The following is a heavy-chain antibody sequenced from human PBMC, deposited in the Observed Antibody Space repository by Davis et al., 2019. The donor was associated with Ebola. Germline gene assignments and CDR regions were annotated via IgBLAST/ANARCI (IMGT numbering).Heavy chain of an antibody. V-gene: IGHV1-2*02. CDR1: GYTFTNYY. Sequence: ASVKVSCKASGYTFTNYYMHWVRQAPGQGLEWMGWINPNSGGTNYAQKFQGRVTMTRDTSTSTVYMELSSLRSEDTAVYYCASGGGGSYGVWGQGTLVTVSS. CDR2: INPNSGGT. J-gene: IGHJ4*02. D-gene: IGHD1-26*01. CDR3: ASGGGGSYGV.